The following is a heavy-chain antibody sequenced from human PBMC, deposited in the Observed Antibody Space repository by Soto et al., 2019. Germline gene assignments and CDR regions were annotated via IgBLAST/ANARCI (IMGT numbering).Heavy chain of an antibody. D-gene: IGHD4-17*01. J-gene: IGHJ2*01. CDR1: GYPFTAYY. CDR2: VDPRSGAT. CDR3: ATDDYGAYAF. V-gene: IGHV1-2*02. Sequence: ASVKVSCKPFGYPFTAYYIHWVRQAPGQGLECVGWVDPRSGATNYAQRFQGRVVMTRDMSVHTVYMELSGLTSDDTAIYYCATDDYGAYAFWG.